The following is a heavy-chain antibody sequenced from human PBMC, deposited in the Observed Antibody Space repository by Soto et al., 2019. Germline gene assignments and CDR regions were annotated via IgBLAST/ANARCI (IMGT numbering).Heavy chain of an antibody. V-gene: IGHV1-46*03. CDR3: ARASVSGRRFDY. Sequence: ASVKVSCKASGYTFSSYYMHCVRQAPGQGLEWMGVINPSGGNTNYAQKLQGRVTMTRDTSTTTVYMELSSLTSEDTAVYYCARASVSGRRFDYWGQGTLVTVSS. J-gene: IGHJ4*02. CDR1: GYTFSSYY. CDR2: INPSGGNT. D-gene: IGHD6-19*01.